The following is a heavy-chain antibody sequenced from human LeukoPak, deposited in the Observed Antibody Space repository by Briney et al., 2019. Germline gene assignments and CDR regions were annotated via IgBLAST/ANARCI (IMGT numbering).Heavy chain of an antibody. Sequence: GRSLRLSCAASGFTFNYFWMHWVREVPGKGLVWVSGINNDGSATYYADSVKGRLTISRDNARNTVYLQMNGLRAEDTTVYYCATVSEYWGRGTRVTVSS. V-gene: IGHV3-74*01. J-gene: IGHJ1*01. CDR1: GFTFNYFW. CDR3: ATVSEY. CDR2: INNDGSAT.